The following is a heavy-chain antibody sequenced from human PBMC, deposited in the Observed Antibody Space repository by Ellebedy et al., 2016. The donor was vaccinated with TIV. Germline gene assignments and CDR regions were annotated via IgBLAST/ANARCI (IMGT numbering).Heavy chain of an antibody. V-gene: IGHV4-59*08. Sequence: PSETLSLTCSVSGDSMNSDYWSWLRQPPGKGLEWIAYMYHDGGTNYNASLRSRVTISLESSKRQFSLRLSSVTAADTAVYYCARRQRTFFDQWGQGSLVTVSS. J-gene: IGHJ4*02. CDR3: ARRQRTFFDQ. CDR1: GDSMNSDY. D-gene: IGHD2-2*01. CDR2: MYHDGGT.